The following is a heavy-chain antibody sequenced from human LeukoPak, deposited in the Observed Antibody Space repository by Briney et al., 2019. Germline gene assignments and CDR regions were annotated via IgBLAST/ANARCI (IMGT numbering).Heavy chain of an antibody. CDR2: IYYSGST. Sequence: SETLSLTCAVYGGSFSGYYWSWIRQPPGKGLEWIGYIYYSGSTYYNPSLKSRVTISVDTSKNQFSLKLSSVTAADTAVYYCARGSITIFGVVIRRQAGFDPWGQGTLVTVSS. D-gene: IGHD3-3*01. V-gene: IGHV4-30-4*08. CDR3: ARGSITIFGVVIRRQAGFDP. CDR1: GGSFSGYY. J-gene: IGHJ5*02.